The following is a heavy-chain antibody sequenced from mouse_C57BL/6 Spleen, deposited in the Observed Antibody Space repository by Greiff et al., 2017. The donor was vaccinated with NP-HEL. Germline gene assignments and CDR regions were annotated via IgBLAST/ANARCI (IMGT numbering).Heavy chain of an antibody. J-gene: IGHJ4*01. CDR2: ISSGSSTI. CDR3: ARRRGYSNRQGAMDY. Sequence: EVQLVESGGGLVKPGGSLKLSCAASGFTFSDYGMHWVRQAPEKGLEWVAYISSGSSTIYYADTVKGRFTISRDNAKNTLFLQMTSLRSEDTAMYYCARRRGYSNRQGAMDYWGQGTSVTVSS. CDR1: GFTFSDYG. V-gene: IGHV5-17*01. D-gene: IGHD2-5*01.